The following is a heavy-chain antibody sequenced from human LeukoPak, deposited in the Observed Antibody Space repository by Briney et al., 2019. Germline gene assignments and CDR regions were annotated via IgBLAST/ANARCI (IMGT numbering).Heavy chain of an antibody. CDR2: IKEEGTYT. D-gene: IGHD3-9*01. V-gene: IGHV3-74*03. CDR1: GFSFSKYW. CDR3: ARDFDMGITPGDDFDF. Sequence: GGSLRLSCAASGFSFSKYWMHWGRQTPGEGLGWVARIKEEGTYTKYADSVKGRFTISRDNASNTAFLQMNSLRAEHTAVYYCARDFDMGITPGDDFDFWGQGTLVTVSS. J-gene: IGHJ4*02.